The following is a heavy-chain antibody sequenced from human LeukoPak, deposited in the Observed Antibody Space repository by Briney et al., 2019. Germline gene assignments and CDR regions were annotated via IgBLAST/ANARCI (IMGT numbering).Heavy chain of an antibody. CDR3: ARESVDLGPGSGFYLHY. V-gene: IGHV4-4*07. Sequence: SETLSLTCTVSGGSINNYFWTWIRQPAGKGLEWIGRIYSTGITNYNPSLVSRVTISLDTTKNQYSLKLSSVNAADTAVYYCARESVDLGPGSGFYLHYWGQGILVTVSS. D-gene: IGHD3-3*01. CDR1: GGSINNYF. CDR2: IYSTGIT. J-gene: IGHJ4*02.